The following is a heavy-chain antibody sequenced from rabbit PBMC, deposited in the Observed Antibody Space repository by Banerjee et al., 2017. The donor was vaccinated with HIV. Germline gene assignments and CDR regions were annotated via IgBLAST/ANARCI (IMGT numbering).Heavy chain of an antibody. D-gene: IGHD6-1*01. CDR1: GFSFNSSDW. CDR2: IWAGDSGVT. V-gene: IGHV1S45*01. CDR3: ATDMDVGDAAAGFVTGILNL. J-gene: IGHJ4*01. Sequence: QEQLEESGGGLVKPGASLTLSCKASGFSFNSSDWIYWVRQAPGKGLEWIACIWAGDSGVTHYATWAKGRFTISKTSSTTVTLQMTSLTAADTATYFCATDMDVGDAAAGFVTGILNLWGPGTLVTVS.